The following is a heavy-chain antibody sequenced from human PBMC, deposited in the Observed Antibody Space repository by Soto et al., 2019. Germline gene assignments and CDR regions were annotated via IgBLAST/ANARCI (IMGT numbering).Heavy chain of an antibody. CDR2: INHSGST. Sequence: SETLSLTCAVYGGSFSGYYWSWIRQPPGKGLEWIGEINHSGSTNYNPSLKSRVTISVDTSKNQFSLKLSSVTAADTAVYYCARDGYSGYDLFRSGWYVFDYWGQGTLVTVSS. J-gene: IGHJ4*02. D-gene: IGHD5-12*01. V-gene: IGHV4-34*01. CDR1: GGSFSGYY. CDR3: ARDGYSGYDLFRSGWYVFDY.